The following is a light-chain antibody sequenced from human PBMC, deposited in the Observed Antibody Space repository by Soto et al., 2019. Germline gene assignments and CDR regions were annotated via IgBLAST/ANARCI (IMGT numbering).Light chain of an antibody. V-gene: IGKV3-20*01. Sequence: EIVLTQSPGALSLSPGERATFSCRASQTVSDNYLAWYQQKPGQAPRLLIYGASTRATGIPDRFSGSGSGTDFTLTISRLESEDFAVYYCQQYGGSPRVSFGGGTKVEIK. CDR3: QQYGGSPRVS. CDR2: GAS. CDR1: QTVSDNY. J-gene: IGKJ4*01.